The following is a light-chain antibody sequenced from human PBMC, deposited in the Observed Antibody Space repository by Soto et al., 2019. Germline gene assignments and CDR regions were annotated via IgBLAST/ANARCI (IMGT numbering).Light chain of an antibody. CDR2: DAS. Sequence: DIQMTQSPSTLSASVGDRVTITCRASQSISSWLAWYQQKPGKAPKLLIYDASSLESGVPSRFSGSGSGTEFTLPISSLQPDDFPTYYCQQYNSYSYPFGQGTKLEIK. V-gene: IGKV1-5*01. J-gene: IGKJ2*01. CDR1: QSISSW. CDR3: QQYNSYSYP.